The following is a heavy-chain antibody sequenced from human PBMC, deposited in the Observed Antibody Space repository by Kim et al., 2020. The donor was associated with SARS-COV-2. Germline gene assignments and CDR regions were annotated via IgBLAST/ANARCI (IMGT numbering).Heavy chain of an antibody. CDR1: VGSISSGGYY. CDR2: ISYSGST. CDR3: ARGPVGLRDY. V-gene: IGHV4-31*03. D-gene: IGHD2-15*01. Sequence: SETLSLTCTVSVGSISSGGYYWSWIRQHPGKGLEWIGYISYSGSTYYNPSLKSRVTISVDTSKNQFSLKLSSVTAADTAVYYCARGPVGLRDYWGQGTLVTVSS. J-gene: IGHJ4*02.